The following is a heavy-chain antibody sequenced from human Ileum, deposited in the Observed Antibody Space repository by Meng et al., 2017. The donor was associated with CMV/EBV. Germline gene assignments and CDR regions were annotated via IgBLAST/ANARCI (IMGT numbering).Heavy chain of an antibody. V-gene: IGHV3-7*01. J-gene: IGHJ6*02. Sequence: GESLKISCVASGFSFSNYWMSWVRQAPGKGLEWVANINQDGSEKYYVYSVKGRFTISRDNPKNSLFLQMNGLRVEDTAVYFCARGLGRSYFYGMDVWGQGTTVTVSS. CDR1: GFSFSNYW. D-gene: IGHD3-10*01. CDR3: ARGLGRSYFYGMDV. CDR2: INQDGSEK.